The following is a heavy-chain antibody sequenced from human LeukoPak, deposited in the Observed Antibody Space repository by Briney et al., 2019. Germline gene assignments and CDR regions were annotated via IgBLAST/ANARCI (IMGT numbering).Heavy chain of an antibody. D-gene: IGHD6-19*01. CDR2: VNSDGSST. V-gene: IGHV3-74*01. Sequence: GGSLRLSCAASGFTFSSYWMHWVRQAPGKGLVWVSRVNSDGSSTTYADSVKGRFTISGDNAKNTLYLQMNSLRAEDTAVYYCARGSTQYSSGWYGLDYWGQGTLVTVSS. J-gene: IGHJ4*02. CDR3: ARGSTQYSSGWYGLDY. CDR1: GFTFSSYW.